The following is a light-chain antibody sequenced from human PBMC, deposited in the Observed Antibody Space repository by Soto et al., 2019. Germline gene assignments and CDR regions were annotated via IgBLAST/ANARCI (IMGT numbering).Light chain of an antibody. CDR2: EGS. CDR1: SSDVGYYNY. J-gene: IGLJ2*01. CDR3: SSYAGYNSVI. V-gene: IGLV2-8*01. Sequence: QSVLTQPPSASGSPGQSVTISCTGTSSDVGYYNYVSWYKQHPGKAPKVLIYEGSKRPSGVPDRFSGSRSGNMAFLTVSGLQAEDEADYYCSSYAGYNSVIFGGGTKLTVL.